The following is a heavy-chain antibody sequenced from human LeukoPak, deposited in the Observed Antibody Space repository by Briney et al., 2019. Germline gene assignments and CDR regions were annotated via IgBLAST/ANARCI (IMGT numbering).Heavy chain of an antibody. CDR2: FDPEDGET. D-gene: IGHD3-3*01. Sequence: GASVKVSCKVSGYTLTELSMHWVRQAPGEGLEWMGGFDPEDGETIYAQKFQGRVTMTEDTSTDTAYMELSSLRSEDTAAYYCATGHIRFLEWLFPFDYWGQGTLVTVSS. CDR1: GYTLTELS. CDR3: ATGHIRFLEWLFPFDY. V-gene: IGHV1-24*01. J-gene: IGHJ4*02.